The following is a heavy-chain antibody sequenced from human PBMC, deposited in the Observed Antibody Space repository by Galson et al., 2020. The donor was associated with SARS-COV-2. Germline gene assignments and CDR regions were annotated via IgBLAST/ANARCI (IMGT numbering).Heavy chain of an antibody. V-gene: IGHV3-33*01. J-gene: IGHJ6*02. CDR1: GFSFSTYG. CDR2: IWYDGSNK. CDR3: VRGEEYSSSSIFYYYYYYALDV. Sequence: GESLKISCAASGFSFSTYGMHWVRQAPGKGLEWVALIWYDGSNKYYADSVKGRFTISRGNSRNTVSLEMNSLRAEDTALYYCVRGEEYSSSSIFYYYYYYALDVWGHGTTVTVSS. D-gene: IGHD6-6*01.